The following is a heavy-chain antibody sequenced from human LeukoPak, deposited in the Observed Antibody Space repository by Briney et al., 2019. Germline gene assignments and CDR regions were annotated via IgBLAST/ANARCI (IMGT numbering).Heavy chain of an antibody. V-gene: IGHV4-59*08. CDR2: INYSGNT. D-gene: IGHD6-19*01. CDR1: GGSISSYY. J-gene: IGHJ4*02. CDR3: ARQLRGEAVAGHLQPFDY. Sequence: AETLSLTCTVSGGSISSYYWNWIRQPPGKGLGWIGYINYSGNTNYNPSLKSRVTISVDTSKNQFSLKLSSVTAADTAVYFCARQLRGEAVAGHLQPFDYWGQGTLVTVSS.